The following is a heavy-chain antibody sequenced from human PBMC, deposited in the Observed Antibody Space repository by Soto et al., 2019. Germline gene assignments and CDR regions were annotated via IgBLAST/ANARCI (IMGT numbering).Heavy chain of an antibody. V-gene: IGHV1-24*01. CDR2: FDPEDGET. J-gene: IGHJ4*02. Sequence: ASVKVSCKVSGYTLTELSMHWVRQAPGKGLEWMGGFDPEDGETIYAQKFQGRVTMTEDTSTDTAYMELSSLRSEDTAVYYCAIYAVLEQLVLFLNYWGKGTLVTVSS. CDR3: AIYAVLEQLVLFLNY. CDR1: GYTLTELS. D-gene: IGHD6-6*01.